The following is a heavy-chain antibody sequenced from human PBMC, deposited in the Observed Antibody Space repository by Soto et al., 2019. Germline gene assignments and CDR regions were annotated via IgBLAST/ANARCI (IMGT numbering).Heavy chain of an antibody. D-gene: IGHD3-22*01. CDR3: ARHSWRYYDSSGLFYFDY. J-gene: IGHJ4*02. Sequence: PSETLSLTCTVSGGSISSSSYYWGWIRQPPGKGLEWIGSIYYSGSTYYNPSLKSRVTISVDTSKNQFSLKLSSVTAADTAVYYCARHSWRYYDSSGLFYFDYWGQGTLVTVSS. CDR1: GGSISSSSYY. CDR2: IYYSGST. V-gene: IGHV4-39*01.